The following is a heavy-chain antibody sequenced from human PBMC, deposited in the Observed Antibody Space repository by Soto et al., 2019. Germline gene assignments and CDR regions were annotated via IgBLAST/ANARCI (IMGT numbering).Heavy chain of an antibody. J-gene: IGHJ4*02. CDR2: ISYDGSNK. CDR1: GFTLYIYV. Sequence: PWGPLRLPCAASGFTLYIYVMALLLQAPGKGLEWVAVISYDGSNKYYADSVKGRFTISRDNSKNTLYLQMNSLRAEDTAVYYCAKDPYSSSWYGVLDYWGQGTLVTVSS. D-gene: IGHD6-13*01. V-gene: IGHV3-30*18. CDR3: AKDPYSSSWYGVLDY.